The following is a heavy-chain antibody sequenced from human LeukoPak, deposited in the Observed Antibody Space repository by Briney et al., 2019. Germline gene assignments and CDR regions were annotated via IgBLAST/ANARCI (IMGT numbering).Heavy chain of an antibody. CDR1: GFTFSSYA. Sequence: GGSLRLSCAASGFTFSSYAMHWVRQAPGKGLEYVSAISSNGGSTYYANSVKGRFTISRDNSKNTLYLQMGSLRAEDMAVYYCAMVVTATPNWGQGTLVTLSS. CDR3: AMVVTATPN. V-gene: IGHV3-64*01. CDR2: ISSNGGST. D-gene: IGHD2-21*02. J-gene: IGHJ4*02.